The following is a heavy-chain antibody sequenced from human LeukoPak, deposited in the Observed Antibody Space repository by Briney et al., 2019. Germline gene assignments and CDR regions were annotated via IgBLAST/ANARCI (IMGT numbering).Heavy chain of an antibody. V-gene: IGHV1-18*01. CDR2: ISAYNGNT. J-gene: IGHJ5*02. CDR1: GYTFTSYG. CDR3: ARERYCSSTSCYRGFDP. Sequence: ASVKVSCKASGYTFTSYGISWVRQAPGQGLEWMGWISAYNGNTNYAQKLQGRVTMTTDTSTSTAYMKLRSLRSDDTAVYYCARERYCSSTSCYRGFDPWGQGTLVTVSS. D-gene: IGHD2-2*02.